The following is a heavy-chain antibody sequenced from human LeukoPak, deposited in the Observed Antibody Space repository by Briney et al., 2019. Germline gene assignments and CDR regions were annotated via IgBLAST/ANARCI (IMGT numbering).Heavy chain of an antibody. D-gene: IGHD6-6*01. CDR3: ARAYSSSFSRHFDY. CDR1: GGTFSSYA. V-gene: IGHV1-18*01. J-gene: IGHJ4*02. Sequence: ASVKVSCKASGGTFSSYAISWVRQAPGQGLEWMGWISAYNGNTNYAQKLQGRVTMTTDTSTSTAYMELRSLRSDDTAVYYCARAYSSSFSRHFDYWGQGTLVTVSS. CDR2: ISAYNGNT.